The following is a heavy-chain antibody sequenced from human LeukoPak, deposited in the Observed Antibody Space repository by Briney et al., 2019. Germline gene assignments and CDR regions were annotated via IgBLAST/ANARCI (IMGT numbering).Heavy chain of an antibody. D-gene: IGHD5-24*01. J-gene: IGHJ5*02. CDR1: GGSFSGYS. Sequence: PSETLSLTCAVYGGSFSGYSWSWVRQPPGKGLEWIGEINHSGSTNYNPSPKGRVNISADTSKNQLSLKLSSVTAADTAVYYCGGDGYNPWFDPWGQGTLVTVSS. CDR2: INHSGST. CDR3: GGDGYNPWFDP. V-gene: IGHV4-34*01.